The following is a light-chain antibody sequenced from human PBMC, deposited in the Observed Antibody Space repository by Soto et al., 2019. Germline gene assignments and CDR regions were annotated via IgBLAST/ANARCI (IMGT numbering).Light chain of an antibody. CDR1: SSNIGRNT. CDR3: AAWDDSLTDYV. Sequence: QSVLTQAPSASETPGQRVTISCSGGSSNIGRNTVNWYQQLPGTAPKLLIYSNNRRPSGVPDRFSGSKSGTSASLAISGLQSEYEADYYCAAWDDSLTDYVFGTGTKLTVL. J-gene: IGLJ1*01. V-gene: IGLV1-44*01. CDR2: SNN.